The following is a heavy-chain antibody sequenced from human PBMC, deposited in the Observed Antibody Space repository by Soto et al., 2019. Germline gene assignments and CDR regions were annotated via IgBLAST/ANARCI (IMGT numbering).Heavy chain of an antibody. J-gene: IGHJ4*02. V-gene: IGHV3-30*18. CDR1: GFTFSSYG. CDR2: ISYDGSNK. Sequence: QPGGSLRLSCAASGFTFSSYGMHWVRQAPGKGLEWVAVISYDGSNKYYADSVKGRFTISRDNSKNTLYLQMNSLRAEDTAVYYCAKMAVAVVGYWGQGTLVTVSS. D-gene: IGHD6-19*01. CDR3: AKMAVAVVGY.